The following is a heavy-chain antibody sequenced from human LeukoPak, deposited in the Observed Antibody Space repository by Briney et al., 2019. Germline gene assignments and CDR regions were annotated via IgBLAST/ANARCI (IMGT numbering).Heavy chain of an antibody. CDR1: AYTFISYG. J-gene: IGHJ3*02. Sequence: AASVKVSCKASAYTFISYGISWVRQAPGQGLEWMGWISPYNGNTNYAQKFQGRVTMTRDTSISTAYMELSRLRSDDTAVYYCARDRRAPLDAFDIWGQGTMVTVSS. V-gene: IGHV1-18*01. CDR2: ISPYNGNT. CDR3: ARDRRAPLDAFDI.